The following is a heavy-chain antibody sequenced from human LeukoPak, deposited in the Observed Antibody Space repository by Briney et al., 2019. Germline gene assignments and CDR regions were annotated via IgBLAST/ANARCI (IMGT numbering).Heavy chain of an antibody. J-gene: IGHJ3*02. D-gene: IGHD1/OR15-1a*01. V-gene: IGHV1-2*02. CDR3: ARENMSLGAFDI. CDR1: GYTFNNYY. CDR2: VYPNSGDT. Sequence: ASVKVSCKTSGYTFNNYYMHWVRQAPGQGLEWMGWVYPNSGDTKYAQNFQDRVTMSRDTSIGTAYMELRGVRSDDMAIYYCARENMSLGAFDIWGQGTMVTVSS.